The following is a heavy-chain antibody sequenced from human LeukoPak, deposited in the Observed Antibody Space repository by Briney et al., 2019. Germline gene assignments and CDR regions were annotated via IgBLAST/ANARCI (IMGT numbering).Heavy chain of an antibody. Sequence: GGSLRLSCAASGFTFSSYAMSWVRQAPGKGLEWVSTIRGSGGGTYYADSVKGRFTISRDSSKNTLDLQMNSLKPEDTAVYYCARDYSGKYTTDYWGQGTLVSVSS. CDR3: ARDYSGKYTTDY. J-gene: IGHJ4*02. CDR1: GFTFSSYA. V-gene: IGHV3-23*01. D-gene: IGHD1-26*01. CDR2: IRGSGGGT.